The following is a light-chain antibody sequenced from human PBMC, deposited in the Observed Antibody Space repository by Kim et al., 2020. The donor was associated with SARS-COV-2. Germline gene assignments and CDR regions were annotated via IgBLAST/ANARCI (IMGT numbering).Light chain of an antibody. CDR1: QSVNSNY. Sequence: LSPGEGATLSCRASQSVNSNYVAWYQQKPGQPPRLLIYGASSRASGIPDRYSGSGSGTDFTLTISRLEPEDFAVYYCQQYDGSLYTFGQGTKLEI. CDR3: QQYDGSLYT. CDR2: GAS. V-gene: IGKV3-20*01. J-gene: IGKJ2*01.